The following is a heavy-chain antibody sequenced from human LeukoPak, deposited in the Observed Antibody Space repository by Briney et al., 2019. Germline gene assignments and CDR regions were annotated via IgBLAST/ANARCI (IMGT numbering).Heavy chain of an antibody. CDR1: GYTFTGYY. Sequence: ASVTVSCKASGYTFTGYYTHWVRQAPGQGLGWMGWINPNSGGTNYAQKFQGWVTMTRDTSISTAYMELSRLKSDDTAVYYCARDRVPGRYYYGMDVWGKGTTVTVSS. D-gene: IGHD2-2*01. CDR2: INPNSGGT. J-gene: IGHJ6*04. CDR3: ARDRVPGRYYYGMDV. V-gene: IGHV1-2*04.